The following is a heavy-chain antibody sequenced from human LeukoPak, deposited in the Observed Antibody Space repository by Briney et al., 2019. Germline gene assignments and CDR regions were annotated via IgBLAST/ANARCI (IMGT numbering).Heavy chain of an antibody. J-gene: IGHJ6*02. Sequence: GESLKISCKGSGYSFYGYWIAWVRQMPGKGLEWMGIIYPGDSIIRYSPSFQGQVTISADKSISTAYLQWSSLKASDTAMYYCAVTLGYCSSTSCYTDYYYYGMDVWGQGTTVTVSS. CDR3: AVTLGYCSSTSCYTDYYYYGMDV. CDR1: GYSFYGYW. D-gene: IGHD2-2*02. V-gene: IGHV5-51*01. CDR2: IYPGDSII.